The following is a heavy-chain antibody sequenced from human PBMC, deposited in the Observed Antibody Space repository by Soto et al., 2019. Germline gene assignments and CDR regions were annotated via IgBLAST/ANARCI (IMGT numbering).Heavy chain of an antibody. Sequence: EVQLVESGGGLVKPGGSLRLSCAASGFTISSYSMNWVRQAPGKGLEWVSSISSSSSYIYYADSVKGRFTISRDNAKNSLYLQMNSLRAEDTAVYYCARVPERGYYDILTGYHFDYWGQGTLVTVSS. CDR1: GFTISSYS. CDR3: ARVPERGYYDILTGYHFDY. D-gene: IGHD3-9*01. J-gene: IGHJ4*02. V-gene: IGHV3-21*01. CDR2: ISSSSSYI.